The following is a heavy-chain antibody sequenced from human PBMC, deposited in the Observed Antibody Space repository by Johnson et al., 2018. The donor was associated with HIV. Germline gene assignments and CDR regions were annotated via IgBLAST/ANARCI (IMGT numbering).Heavy chain of an antibody. Sequence: VQLVESGGGLVQPGRSLRLSCIPSGFNFGDYAMSWFRQATGKGLEWIAFIKSKTDGGTTDYAAPVKGRFTISRDDSKNTLYLQMNSLRAEDTAVYYCARDTPAWGLLPPIGAFDVWGQGTMVTVSS. CDR2: IKSKTDGGTT. D-gene: IGHD7-27*01. J-gene: IGHJ3*01. CDR1: GFNFGDYA. V-gene: IGHV3-49*03. CDR3: ARDTPAWGLLPPIGAFDV.